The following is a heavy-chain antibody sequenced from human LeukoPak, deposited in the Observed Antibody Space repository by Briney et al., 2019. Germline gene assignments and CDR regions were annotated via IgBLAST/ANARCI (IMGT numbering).Heavy chain of an antibody. Sequence: GRSLRLSCAASGFTFSSYGMHWVRQAPGKGLQWVAFIWDDGSNKYFADSVKGRFTISRDNSMNTGYLQMNSLRAEDTAVYYCARDMEAKVRGVTKSHYHYYGMDVWGQGTTVTVSS. CDR3: ARDMEAKVRGVTKSHYHYYGMDV. CDR2: IWDDGSNK. J-gene: IGHJ6*02. CDR1: GFTFSSYG. V-gene: IGHV3-33*01. D-gene: IGHD3-10*01.